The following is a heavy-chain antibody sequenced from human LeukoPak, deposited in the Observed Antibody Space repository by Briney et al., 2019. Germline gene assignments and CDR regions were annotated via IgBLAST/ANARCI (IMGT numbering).Heavy chain of an antibody. J-gene: IGHJ5*02. D-gene: IGHD6-13*01. CDR3: ARDARYSSSWYEWEDWFDP. Sequence: ASVKVSCKASGYTFTSYYMHWVRQAPGQGLEWMGIINPSGGSTSYAQKFQGRVTMTSDMSTSTVYMELSSLRSEDTAVYYCARDARYSSSWYEWEDWFDPWGQGTLVTVSS. CDR1: GYTFTSYY. CDR2: INPSGGST. V-gene: IGHV1-46*01.